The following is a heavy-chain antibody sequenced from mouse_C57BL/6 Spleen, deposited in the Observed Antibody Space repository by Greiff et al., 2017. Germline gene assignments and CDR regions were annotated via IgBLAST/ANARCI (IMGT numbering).Heavy chain of an antibody. J-gene: IGHJ2*01. V-gene: IGHV1-52*01. CDR3: ARSYCSSIRDFDY. CDR1: GYTFTSYW. D-gene: IGHD1-1*01. CDR2: IDPSDSET. Sequence: QVQLQQPGAELVRPGSSVKLSCKASGYTFTSYWMHWVKQRPIQGLEWIGNIDPSDSETHYNQKFKDKATLTVDKSSSTAYMQLSSLTSEDSAVYYCARSYCSSIRDFDYWGQGTTLTVSS.